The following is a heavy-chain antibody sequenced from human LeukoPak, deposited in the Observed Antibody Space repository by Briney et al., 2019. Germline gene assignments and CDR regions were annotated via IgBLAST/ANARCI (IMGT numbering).Heavy chain of an antibody. J-gene: IGHJ4*02. D-gene: IGHD3-9*01. V-gene: IGHV3-23*01. CDR3: AKEGHDILTGYYWGYDY. Sequence: GGSLRLSCAASGFTFINYAMSWVRQSPGKGLEWVSGINGLGDGIYYADSVKGRFTISRDNSKNTLYLQMNSLRAEDTAVYYCAKEGHDILTGYYWGYDYWGQGTLVTVSS. CDR1: GFTFINYA. CDR2: INGLGDGI.